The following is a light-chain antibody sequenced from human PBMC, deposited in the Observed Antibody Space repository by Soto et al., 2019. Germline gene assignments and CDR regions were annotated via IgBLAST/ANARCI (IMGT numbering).Light chain of an antibody. J-gene: IGKJ3*01. CDR2: GAS. CDR3: HQRSNWPPFT. V-gene: IGKV3-11*01. CDR1: QSVSTY. Sequence: EVVLTQSPATLSLSPGERATLSCRASQSVSTYLAGYQQKPGQPPRLLIYGASNRATGTPARFSGSGSGTDFTLTISSLEPEDFAVYYCHQRSNWPPFTFGPGTKVEIK.